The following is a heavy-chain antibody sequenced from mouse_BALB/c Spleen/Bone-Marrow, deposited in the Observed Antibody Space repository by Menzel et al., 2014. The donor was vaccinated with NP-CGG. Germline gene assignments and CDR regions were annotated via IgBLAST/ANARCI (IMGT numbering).Heavy chain of an antibody. CDR3: ARGYGNSAWFAY. Sequence: SGAELVKPGASVKLSCTASGFNIKDTYMHWVKQRPEQGLEWIGRIDPANGNTKYDPRFQGKATITTDTSSNTAYIQLSSLSSEDSAVYFCARGYGNSAWFAYWGQGTLVTVSA. V-gene: IGHV14-3*02. CDR1: GFNIKDTY. J-gene: IGHJ3*01. D-gene: IGHD2-10*02. CDR2: IDPANGNT.